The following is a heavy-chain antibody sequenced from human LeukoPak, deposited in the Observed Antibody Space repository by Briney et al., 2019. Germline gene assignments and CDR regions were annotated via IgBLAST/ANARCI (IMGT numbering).Heavy chain of an antibody. Sequence: PSQTLSLTCTVSGGSISSGGYYWSWIRQPPGKGLEWIGYIYHSGSTYYNPSLKSRVTISVDRSKNQFSLKLSSVTAADTAVYYCARGAGLHYYYYMDVWGKGTTVTVSS. CDR2: IYHSGST. J-gene: IGHJ6*03. CDR1: GGSISSGGYY. V-gene: IGHV4-30-2*01. CDR3: ARGAGLHYYYYMDV. D-gene: IGHD1-26*01.